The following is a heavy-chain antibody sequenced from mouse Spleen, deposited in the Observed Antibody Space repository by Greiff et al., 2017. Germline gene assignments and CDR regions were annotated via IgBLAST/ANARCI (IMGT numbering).Heavy chain of an antibody. D-gene: IGHD2-1*01. CDR3: ARSLNGKNFDY. J-gene: IGHJ2*01. CDR1: GYTFTSYW. CDR2: IYPGSGST. Sequence: QVQLQQPGAELVKPGASVKMSCKASGYTFTSYWITWVKQRPGQGLEWIGDIYPGSGSTKYNEKFKGKATLTVDTSSSTAYMELHSLTSEDSAVYFCARSLNGKNFDYWGQGTTLTVSS. V-gene: IGHV1-55*01.